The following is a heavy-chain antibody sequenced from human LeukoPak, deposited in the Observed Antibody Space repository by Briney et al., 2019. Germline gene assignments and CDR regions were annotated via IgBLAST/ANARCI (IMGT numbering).Heavy chain of an antibody. CDR2: ISHIGTT. Sequence: PSQTLSLTCTVSGDSISSGAYYWTWVRQYPGAGLEWIGYISHIGTTYYNPSLKSRVTISVDTSKNQFSLKLSSVTAADTAVYYCAKEGTRGYSGSDYWGQGTLVTVSS. D-gene: IGHD5-12*01. J-gene: IGHJ4*02. CDR3: AKEGTRGYSGSDY. V-gene: IGHV4-30-4*08. CDR1: GDSISSGAYY.